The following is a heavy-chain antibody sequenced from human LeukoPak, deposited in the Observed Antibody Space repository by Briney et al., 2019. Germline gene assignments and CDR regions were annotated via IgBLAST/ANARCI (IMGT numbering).Heavy chain of an antibody. Sequence: ASVKVSCKASGYTFTGYYLHWVRQAPGQGLEWMGRINPNNGGTNYRQKFQGRLTMTRDTSTSTVYMELSSLRSEDSAVYYCAREIGPRQLHLWGSAFDYWGQGTLVTVSS. V-gene: IGHV1-2*06. CDR1: GYTFTGYY. D-gene: IGHD5-18*01. CDR3: AREIGPRQLHLWGSAFDY. CDR2: INPNNGGT. J-gene: IGHJ4*02.